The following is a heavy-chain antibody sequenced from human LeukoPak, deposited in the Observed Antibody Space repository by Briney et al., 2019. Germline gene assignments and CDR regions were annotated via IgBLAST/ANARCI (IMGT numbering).Heavy chain of an antibody. CDR3: TKDDGSGYYYFDY. J-gene: IGHJ4*02. CDR2: ISSDGNNK. CDR1: GFTFSSYA. Sequence: GGSLRLSCAASGFTFSSYAMHWVRQAPGKGLEWGAVISSDGNNKYYAGSVQGRFTISRDYSKNTLYLQMNSLRAEDTAVYYCTKDDGSGYYYFDYWGQGTLVTVSS. V-gene: IGHV3-30*18. D-gene: IGHD3-22*01.